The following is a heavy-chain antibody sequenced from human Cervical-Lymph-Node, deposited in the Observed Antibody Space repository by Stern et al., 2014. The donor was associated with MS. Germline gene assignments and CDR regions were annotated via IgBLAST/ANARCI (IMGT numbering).Heavy chain of an antibody. V-gene: IGHV2-5*02. D-gene: IGHD3-22*01. CDR2: IYGDDDE. J-gene: IGHJ4*02. CDR1: GFSLTTSGVG. Sequence: QITLKESGPTLVKPTQTLTLTCTFSGFSLTTSGVGVGWIRQPPGKALEWLALIYGDDDERYSPSLKSRLTITKDSSKNQVVLTLTNVDPVDTGTYFCAHEPNYYDSPMFDSWGQGTLVTVSS. CDR3: AHEPNYYDSPMFDS.